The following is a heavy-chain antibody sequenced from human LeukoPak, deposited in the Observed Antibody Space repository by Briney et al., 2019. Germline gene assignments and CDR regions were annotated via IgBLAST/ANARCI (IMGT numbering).Heavy chain of an antibody. D-gene: IGHD3-10*01. CDR1: GFTFSSYA. V-gene: IGHV3-23*01. J-gene: IGHJ4*02. CDR2: ISGSGGST. Sequence: GGSLRLSCAASGFTFSSYAMSWVRQAPGKGLEWVSAISGSGGSTYYADSVKGRFTISRDNSKNTLYLQMNSLRAEDTAVYYCAKDRGYYGSGSPLGYFDYWGQGTLVTVSS. CDR3: AKDRGYYGSGSPLGYFDY.